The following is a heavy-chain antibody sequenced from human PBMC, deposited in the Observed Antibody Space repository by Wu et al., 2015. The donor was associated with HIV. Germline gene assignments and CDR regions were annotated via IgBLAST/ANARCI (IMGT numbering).Heavy chain of an antibody. CDR1: GYTFTSHY. Sequence: QVQLVQSGAEVKKPGASVKVSCKASGYTFTSHYIHWVRQAPGQGLEWMGIINPSGGSTSYAQKFQGRVTMTRDTSTSTVYMELSSLRSEDTAVYYCARGGNYYDSSATAGAFDIWGQGTNGHRLF. V-gene: IGHV1-46*01. CDR3: ARGGNYYDSSATAGAFDI. J-gene: IGHJ3*02. D-gene: IGHD3-22*01. CDR2: INPSGGST.